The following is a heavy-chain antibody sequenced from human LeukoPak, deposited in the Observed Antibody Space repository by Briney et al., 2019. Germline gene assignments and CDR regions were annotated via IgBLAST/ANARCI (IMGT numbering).Heavy chain of an antibody. CDR3: ARALTALTYEGY. V-gene: IGHV3-21*01. J-gene: IGHJ4*02. CDR1: GFTFSSYT. Sequence: GGSLRLSCAASGFTFSSYTMHWIRQAPGKGLEWVSSISGSNSYIFYADSVKGRFTVSRDNAKDSLYLQMNSLRAEDTAVYYCARALTALTYEGYWGQGTLVTVSS. CDR2: ISGSNSYI. D-gene: IGHD3-3*01.